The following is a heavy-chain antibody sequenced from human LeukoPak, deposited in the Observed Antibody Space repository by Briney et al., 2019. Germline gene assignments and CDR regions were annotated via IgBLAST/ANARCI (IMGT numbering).Heavy chain of an antibody. CDR2: IYYSGST. CDR3: ARHGRYRANWFDP. D-gene: IGHD1-26*01. CDR1: GGSISSYY. Sequence: PSETLSLTRTVSGGSISSYYWSWIRQPPGKGLEWIGYIYYSGSTNYNPSLKSRVTISVDTSKNQFSLKLSSVTAADTAVYYCARHGRYRANWFDPWGQGTLVTVSS. V-gene: IGHV4-59*08. J-gene: IGHJ5*02.